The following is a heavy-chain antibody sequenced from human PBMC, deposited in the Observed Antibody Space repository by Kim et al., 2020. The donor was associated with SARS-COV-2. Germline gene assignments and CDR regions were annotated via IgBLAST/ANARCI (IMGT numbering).Heavy chain of an antibody. Sequence: TNYSPSCQGHVTISDDKSISTAYLQWGSLKASDTAIYYCASSGYSWYFDLWGRGTLVTVSS. CDR3: ASSGYSWYFDL. J-gene: IGHJ2*01. CDR2: T. D-gene: IGHD3-22*01. V-gene: IGHV5-10-1*01.